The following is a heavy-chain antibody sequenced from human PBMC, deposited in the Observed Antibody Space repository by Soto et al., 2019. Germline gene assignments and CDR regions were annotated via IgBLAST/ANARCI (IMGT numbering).Heavy chain of an antibody. CDR3: ARLWGYGGNSRFDD. Sequence: QVQLQESGPGLVKPSQTLSLTCTVSGGSISSGGYYWSWIRQHPGQGLELIGYIYYSGSTYYNPSLKSRVTISLDTSKYQFSLKLNSVTAEDTAVYYCARLWGYGGNSRFDDWGQGTLVIDSS. CDR2: IYYSGST. J-gene: IGHJ4*02. CDR1: GGSISSGGYY. D-gene: IGHD4-17*01. V-gene: IGHV4-31*03.